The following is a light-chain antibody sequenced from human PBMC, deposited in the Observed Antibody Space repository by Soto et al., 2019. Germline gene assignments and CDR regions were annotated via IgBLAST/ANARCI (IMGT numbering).Light chain of an antibody. CDR3: QQYNSYSWT. CDR1: QSISSW. CDR2: DAS. Sequence: DLPMNPSPSTLTASVGDRVTITCRASQSISSWLAWYQQKPGKAPKLLIYDASSLESGVPSRFSGSGSGTEVTLSISSLQPDDFATYYFQQYNSYSWTFGQGTKVEIK. J-gene: IGKJ1*01. V-gene: IGKV1-5*01.